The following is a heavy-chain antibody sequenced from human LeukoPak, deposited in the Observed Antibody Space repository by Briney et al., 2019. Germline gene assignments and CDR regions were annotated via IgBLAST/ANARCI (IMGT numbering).Heavy chain of an antibody. D-gene: IGHD6-13*01. CDR1: GFTFSSYS. Sequence: GGSLRLSCAASGFTFSSYSMNWVRQAPGKGLEWVSYISSSSSTIYYADSVKGRFTISRDNAKNSLYLQMNSLRAEDTAVYYCARVSSSSWWALDYWGQGTLVTVSS. V-gene: IGHV3-48*04. CDR3: ARVSSSSWWALDY. J-gene: IGHJ4*02. CDR2: ISSSSSTI.